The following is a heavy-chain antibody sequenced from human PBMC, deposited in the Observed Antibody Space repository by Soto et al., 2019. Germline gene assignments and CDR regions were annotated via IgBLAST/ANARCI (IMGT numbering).Heavy chain of an antibody. CDR3: AKVEAWEPVAATPHYFDY. V-gene: IGHV3-23*01. CDR1: GFTFSSYA. D-gene: IGHD6-19*01. Sequence: EVQLLESGGGLVQPGGSLRLSCAASGFTFSSYAMSWVRQAPGKGLEWVSAISGSGGSTYYADSVKGRFTISRDNSKNTLYLKMNSLRAEDTAVYYCAKVEAWEPVAATPHYFDYWGQGTLVTVSS. CDR2: ISGSGGST. J-gene: IGHJ4*02.